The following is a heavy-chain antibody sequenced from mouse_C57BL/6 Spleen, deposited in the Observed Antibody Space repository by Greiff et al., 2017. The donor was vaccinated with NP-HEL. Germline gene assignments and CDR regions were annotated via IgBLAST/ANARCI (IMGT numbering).Heavy chain of an antibody. D-gene: IGHD1-1*01. CDR3: ARDYGSQYYYAMDY. CDR1: GFTFSDYG. V-gene: IGHV5-17*01. CDR2: ISSGSSTI. Sequence: DVQLVESGGGLVKPGGSLKLSCAASGFTFSDYGMHWVRQAPEKGLEWVAYISSGSSTIYYADTVKGRFTISRDNAKNTLFLQMTSLRSEDTAMYSCARDYGSQYYYAMDYWGQGTSVTVSS. J-gene: IGHJ4*01.